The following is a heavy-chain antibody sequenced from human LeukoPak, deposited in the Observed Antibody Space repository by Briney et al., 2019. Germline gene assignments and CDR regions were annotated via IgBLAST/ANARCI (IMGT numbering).Heavy chain of an antibody. D-gene: IGHD6-6*01. CDR1: GFTFSSYW. Sequence: GGSLRLSCAASGFTFSSYWMHWVRQAPGKGLVWVSLIKSDGRSTSYADSVKGRFTISRDNATNTVYLQMNSLRVEDTAVYYCTRDFKYSSDYWGQGTLVTVSS. J-gene: IGHJ4*02. V-gene: IGHV3-74*01. CDR3: TRDFKYSSDY. CDR2: IKSDGRST.